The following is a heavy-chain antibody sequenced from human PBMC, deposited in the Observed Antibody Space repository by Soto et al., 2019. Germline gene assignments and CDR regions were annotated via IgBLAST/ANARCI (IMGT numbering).Heavy chain of an antibody. D-gene: IGHD3-10*01. CDR2: ISKSGDST. Sequence: PGWSLRLSFSASGVTFTSYARTCVRQVPGEGLQWVSSISKSGDSTYYADSVKGRFTTSRDNSKNTLYLQMNSLRAEDTAIYYCAKGSFGFDYWGQGTLVTVSS. CDR3: AKGSFGFDY. CDR1: GVTFTSYA. J-gene: IGHJ4*02. V-gene: IGHV3-23*01.